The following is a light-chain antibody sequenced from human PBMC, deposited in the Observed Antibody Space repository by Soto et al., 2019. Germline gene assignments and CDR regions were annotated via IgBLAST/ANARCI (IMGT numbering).Light chain of an antibody. V-gene: IGKV3-15*01. CDR1: QSVATN. Sequence: EAVLTQSPATLSVFPGEGATLSCRASQSVATNLAWYQQRPGQAPRLLIYGASKRAIGLPARFSGSGSGTEFTLTITSLQSEDFAVYYCQQYNKWPPITFGQGTRLEIK. J-gene: IGKJ5*01. CDR2: GAS. CDR3: QQYNKWPPIT.